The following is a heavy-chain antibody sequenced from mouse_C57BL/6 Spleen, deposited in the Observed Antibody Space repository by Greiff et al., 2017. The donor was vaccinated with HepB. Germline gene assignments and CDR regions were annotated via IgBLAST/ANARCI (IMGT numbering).Heavy chain of an antibody. D-gene: IGHD1-1*02. J-gene: IGHJ2*01. CDR3: TRGGGLSLYYFDY. Sequence: VQLQQSGAELVRPGASVTLSCKASGYTFTDYEMHWVKQTPVHGLEWIGAIDPETGGTAYNQKFKGKAILTADKTSSTAYMELRSLTSEDSAVYDCTRGGGLSLYYFDYWGQGTTLTVSS. CDR2: IDPETGGT. V-gene: IGHV1-15*01. CDR1: GYTFTDYE.